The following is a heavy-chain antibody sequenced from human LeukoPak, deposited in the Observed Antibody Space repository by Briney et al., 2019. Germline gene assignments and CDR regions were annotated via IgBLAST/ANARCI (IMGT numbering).Heavy chain of an antibody. CDR1: GYTFTGYY. Sequence: GASVKVSCTASGYTFTGYYMHWVRQAPGQGLEWMGWINPNSGGTNYAQKFQGWVTMTRDTSISTAYMELSRLRSDDTAVYYCARSVARAYYYDSSGPNAFDIWGQGTMVTVSS. J-gene: IGHJ3*02. D-gene: IGHD3-22*01. CDR2: INPNSGGT. CDR3: ARSVARAYYYDSSGPNAFDI. V-gene: IGHV1-2*04.